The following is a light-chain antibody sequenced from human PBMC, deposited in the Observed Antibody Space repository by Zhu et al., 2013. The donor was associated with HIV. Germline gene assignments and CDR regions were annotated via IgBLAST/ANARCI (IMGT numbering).Light chain of an antibody. CDR2: DDS. CDR3: QVWDSSSDHHV. Sequence: SYELTQPPSVSVAPGETAKIPCAGNNIGSQTVHWYHQKPGQAPVLVVYDDSDRPSGIPERFSGSNSGDTATLTISRVEAGDEADYYCQVWDSSSDHHVFGGGTKLTVL. V-gene: IGLV3-21*02. J-gene: IGLJ2*01. CDR1: NIGSQT.